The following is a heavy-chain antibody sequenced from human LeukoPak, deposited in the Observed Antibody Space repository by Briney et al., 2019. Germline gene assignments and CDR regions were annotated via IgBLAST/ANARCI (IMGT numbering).Heavy chain of an antibody. D-gene: IGHD3-10*01. CDR1: GGSFSGYY. Sequence: SETLSLTCAVYGGSFSGYYWSWIRQPPGKGLEWIGEINHSGSTNYNPSLKSRVTISVDTSKNQFSLKLRSVTAADTAVYYCARGNILLWFGELSIRGVHFDYWGQGTLVTVFS. CDR2: INHSGST. J-gene: IGHJ4*02. V-gene: IGHV4-34*01. CDR3: ARGNILLWFGELSIRGVHFDY.